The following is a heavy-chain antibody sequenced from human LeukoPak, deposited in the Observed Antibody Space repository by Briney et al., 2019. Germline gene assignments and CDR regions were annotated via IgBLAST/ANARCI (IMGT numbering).Heavy chain of an antibody. Sequence: ASVKVSCKVSGYTFTSYGISWVRQAPGQGLEWMGWISAYNGNTNYAQKLQGRVTMTTDTSTSTAYMELRSLRSDDTAVYYCARWGATRRYYYGMDVWGQGTTVTVSS. J-gene: IGHJ6*02. D-gene: IGHD1-26*01. V-gene: IGHV1-18*01. CDR1: GYTFTSYG. CDR2: ISAYNGNT. CDR3: ARWGATRRYYYGMDV.